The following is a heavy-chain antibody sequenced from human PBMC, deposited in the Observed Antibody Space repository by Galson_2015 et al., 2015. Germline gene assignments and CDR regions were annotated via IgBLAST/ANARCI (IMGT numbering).Heavy chain of an antibody. D-gene: IGHD3-3*01. CDR3: ARAQTDEYYDFWSGSYYFDY. CDR1: GFTFSSYW. Sequence: SLRLSCAASGFTFSSYWVSWVRQAPGKGLEWVANIKQDGSEKYYVDSVKGRFTISRDNAKNSLYLQMNSLRAEDTAVYYCARAQTDEYYDFWSGSYYFDYWGQGTLVTVSS. V-gene: IGHV3-7*01. CDR2: IKQDGSEK. J-gene: IGHJ4*02.